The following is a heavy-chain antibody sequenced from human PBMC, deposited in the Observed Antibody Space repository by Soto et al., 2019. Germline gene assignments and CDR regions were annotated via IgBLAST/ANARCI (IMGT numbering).Heavy chain of an antibody. CDR2: IYWDDDK. CDR3: APRRMPGGELPFDY. V-gene: IGHV2-5*02. J-gene: IGHJ4*02. D-gene: IGHD1-26*01. Sequence: QITLKKSGPTLVKPTQTLTLTCTLSGFSLSTSGVGVGWIRQPPGKALEWLALIYWDDDKRYSPSLKSRLTITKDTSKNQVVLTMTNMDPADTATYYCAPRRMPGGELPFDYWGQGTLVTVSP. CDR1: GFSLSTSGVG.